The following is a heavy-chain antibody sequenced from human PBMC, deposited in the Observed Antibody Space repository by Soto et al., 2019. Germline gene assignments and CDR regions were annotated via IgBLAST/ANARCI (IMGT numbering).Heavy chain of an antibody. V-gene: IGHV3-7*01. J-gene: IGHJ4*02. D-gene: IGHD1-1*01. CDR3: TRGALDNNWISSY. Sequence: PGGSLRLSCAASGFTFSNYWMTWVRQAPGKGLEWVANIKQDESEKYSVDSVKGRFTISRDNTKSSLYLQMDNLRAEDTAMYYCTRGALDNNWISSYWGQGTLVTVSS. CDR2: IKQDESEK. CDR1: GFTFSNYW.